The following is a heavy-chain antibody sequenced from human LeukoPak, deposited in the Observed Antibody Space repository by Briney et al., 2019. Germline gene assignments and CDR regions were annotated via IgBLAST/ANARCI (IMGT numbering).Heavy chain of an antibody. CDR2: IKQDGSEI. CDR1: GFTFSSYW. V-gene: IGHV3-7*01. Sequence: TGGSLRLSCAASGFTFSSYWMGWVRQAPGKGLEWVANIKQDGSEIYYLDSVKGRFTISRDNAKNSLHLQLSSLRAEDTALYYCARVVSWGWFDPWGQGTLVTVSS. D-gene: IGHD5/OR15-5a*01. J-gene: IGHJ5*02. CDR3: ARVVSWGWFDP.